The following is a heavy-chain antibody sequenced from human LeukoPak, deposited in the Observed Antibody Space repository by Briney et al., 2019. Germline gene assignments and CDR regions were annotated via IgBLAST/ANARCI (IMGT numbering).Heavy chain of an antibody. CDR1: GYRFTTYG. V-gene: IGHV1-18*01. J-gene: IGHJ4*02. D-gene: IGHD3-16*02. CDR3: ARLHLGELSSGFDY. Sequence: SVKVSCKPSGYRFTTYGITWVRHAPGQGLEWIGWISAYNGDTRYAQHLQGRLTMTTDTSTTTAYIDLRSLRSDDTAVYYCARLHLGELSSGFDYWGQGTLVTVSS. CDR2: ISAYNGDT.